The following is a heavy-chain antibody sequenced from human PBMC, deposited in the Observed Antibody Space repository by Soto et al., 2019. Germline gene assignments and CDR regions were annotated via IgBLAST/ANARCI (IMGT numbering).Heavy chain of an antibody. CDR2: INHSGST. D-gene: IGHD3-16*02. V-gene: IGHV4-34*01. CDR1: GGSFSGYY. Sequence: QVHLQQWGTGLLKPSETLSLTCAAYGGSFSGYYWSWIRQPPGKGLEWIGEINHSGSTNYIPSLTSRVSMSGAMSKNQFSLALNSGTAADTAVYYCARGQIMITFGGVITLQAWYFDLWGRGNLVTVSS. CDR3: ARGQIMITFGGVITLQAWYFDL. J-gene: IGHJ2*01.